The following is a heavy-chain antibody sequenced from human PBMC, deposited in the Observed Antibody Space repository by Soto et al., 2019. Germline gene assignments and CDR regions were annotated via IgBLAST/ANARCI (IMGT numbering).Heavy chain of an antibody. CDR2: IKQDGSEK. CDR1: GFTFSTYW. CDR3: ARDLRAYGMDV. Sequence: PGGSLRLSCAASGFTFSTYWMSWVRQAPGKGLEWVANIKQDGSEKYYVDSVKGRFTISRDNAKNSLYLEVNSLRAEDTAVYYCARDLRAYGMDVWGQGTTVTVSS. V-gene: IGHV3-7*03. J-gene: IGHJ6*02.